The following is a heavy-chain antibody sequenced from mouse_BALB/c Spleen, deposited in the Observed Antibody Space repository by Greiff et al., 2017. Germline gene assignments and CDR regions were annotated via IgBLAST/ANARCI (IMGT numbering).Heavy chain of an antibody. CDR1: GFNIKDTY. V-gene: IGHV14-3*02. Sequence: EVQLQQSGAELVKPGASVKLSCTASGFNIKDTYMHWVKQRPEQGLEWIGRIDPANGNTKYDPKFQGKATITADTSSNTAYLQLSSLTSEDTAVYYCAANWVYAMDYWGQGTSVTVSS. J-gene: IGHJ4*01. CDR3: AANWVYAMDY. D-gene: IGHD4-1*01. CDR2: IDPANGNT.